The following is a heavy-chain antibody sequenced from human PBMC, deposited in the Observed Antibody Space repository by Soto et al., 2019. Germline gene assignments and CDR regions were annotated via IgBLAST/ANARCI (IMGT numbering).Heavy chain of an antibody. CDR1: GFTFSSYG. Sequence: QVQLVESGGGVVQPGRSLRLSCAASGFTFSSYGMHWVRQAPGKGLEWVAVIWYDGSNKYYADSVKGRFTISRDNSKNTLYLQMNSLRAEDTAVYYCAREPLRGGVTTAVDYWGQGTLVTVSS. J-gene: IGHJ4*02. V-gene: IGHV3-33*01. D-gene: IGHD2-8*02. CDR3: AREPLRGGVTTAVDY. CDR2: IWYDGSNK.